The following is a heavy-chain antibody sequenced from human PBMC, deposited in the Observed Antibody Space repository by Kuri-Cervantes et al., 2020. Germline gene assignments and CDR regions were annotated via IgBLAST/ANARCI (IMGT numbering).Heavy chain of an antibody. J-gene: IGHJ4*02. D-gene: IGHD3-10*01. CDR2: IWYDGSNK. Sequence: GESLKISCAASGFTFSSYWMHWVRQAPGKGLEWVAVIWYDGSNKYYADSVKGRFTISRDNSKNTLYLQMNSLRAEDTAVYYCARDGYYGSGSYFGVGSWGQGTLVTVSS. CDR3: ARDGYYGSGSYFGVGS. V-gene: IGHV3-33*08. CDR1: GFTFSSYW.